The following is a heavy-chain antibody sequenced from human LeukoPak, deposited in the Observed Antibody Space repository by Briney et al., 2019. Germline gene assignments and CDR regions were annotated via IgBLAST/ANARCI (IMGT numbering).Heavy chain of an antibody. CDR1: GGSISSGDYY. CDR3: ASHVTVLGTRGFDY. D-gene: IGHD6-19*01. Sequence: SQTLSLTCTVSGGSISSGDYYWSWVRQPPGKGLEWIGEIYHGGDTNYGPSVKSRVTMSVDKSKNHFSLNLRSVTAADTAIYYCASHVTVLGTRGFDYWGQGILVTVSS. V-gene: IGHV4-30-4*01. J-gene: IGHJ4*02. CDR2: IYHGGDT.